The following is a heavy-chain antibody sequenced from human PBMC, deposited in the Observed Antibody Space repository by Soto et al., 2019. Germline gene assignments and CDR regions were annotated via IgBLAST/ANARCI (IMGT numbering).Heavy chain of an antibody. CDR1: GGSISSYY. Sequence: QVQLQESGPGLVKPSATLSLTCTVSGGSISSYYWSWIRPPPGKGLEWIGYIYYSGSTNYNPSLTSLVTISVDTSKNQFSLKLSSVTAADTAVYYCARVVKDVNFVVVTAPVFDPWGQGTLVTVSS. V-gene: IGHV4-59*01. J-gene: IGHJ5*02. D-gene: IGHD2-21*02. CDR3: ARVVKDVNFVVVTAPVFDP. CDR2: IYYSGST.